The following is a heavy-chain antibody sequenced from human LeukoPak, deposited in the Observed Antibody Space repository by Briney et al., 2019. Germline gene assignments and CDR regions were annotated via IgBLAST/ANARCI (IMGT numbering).Heavy chain of an antibody. Sequence: GGSLRLSCAASGFTFSSYSMNWVRQVPGKGLEWVSYISSSSTIYYADSVKGRFTISRDNAKNSLYLQMNSLRAEDTAVYYCARSGNYGDYGDYWGQGTLVTVSS. V-gene: IGHV3-48*01. CDR2: ISSSSTI. CDR1: GFTFSSYS. CDR3: ARSGNYGDYGDY. D-gene: IGHD4-17*01. J-gene: IGHJ4*02.